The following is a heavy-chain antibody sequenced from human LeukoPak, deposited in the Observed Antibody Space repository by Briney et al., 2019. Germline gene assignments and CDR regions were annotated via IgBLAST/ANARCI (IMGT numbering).Heavy chain of an antibody. Sequence: PGGSLRLSCAASGFTFSSYAMSWVRQAPGKGLEWVSAISGSGGSTYYADSVKGRSTISRDNSKDTLFLQMNSLRAEDTALYYCAKGYVTTGFFGSWGQGTLVTVSS. CDR2: ISGSGGST. CDR3: AKGYVTTGFFGS. V-gene: IGHV3-23*01. J-gene: IGHJ4*02. D-gene: IGHD1-1*01. CDR1: GFTFSSYA.